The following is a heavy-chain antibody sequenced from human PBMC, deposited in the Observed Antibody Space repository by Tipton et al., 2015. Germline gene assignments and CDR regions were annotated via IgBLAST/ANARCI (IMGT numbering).Heavy chain of an antibody. CDR3: ARDLEHGMDV. V-gene: IGHV4-59*01. D-gene: IGHD5-24*01. CDR1: GGSISSYY. CDR2: IYYSGST. J-gene: IGHJ6*02. Sequence: TLSLTCIVSGGSISSYYWSWVRQPPGKGLEWIGNIYYSGSTHYNPSLKRRATISLDTSKNQFSLTLNSVTAADTAVYYCARDLEHGMDVWGQGTTVTVSS.